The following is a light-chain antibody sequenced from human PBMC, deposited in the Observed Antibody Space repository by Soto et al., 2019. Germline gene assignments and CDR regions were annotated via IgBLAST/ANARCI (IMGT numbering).Light chain of an antibody. CDR3: QQYSTSPWT. Sequence: ETVLTQSPGTLSLSPGERATLSCRASQSVSSNFLAWYQQKPGQAPRLLFYGVSSRATGIPDRFSGSGSGTDFTLTISRLEPEDFAVYYCQQYSTSPWTFGQGTKVDIK. CDR2: GVS. V-gene: IGKV3-20*01. CDR1: QSVSSNF. J-gene: IGKJ1*01.